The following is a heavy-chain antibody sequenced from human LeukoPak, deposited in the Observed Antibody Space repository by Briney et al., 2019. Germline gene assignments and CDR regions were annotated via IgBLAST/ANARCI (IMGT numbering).Heavy chain of an antibody. CDR1: GYSFSTYW. CDR3: ARQSSAGIFDF. J-gene: IGHJ4*02. CDR2: IYPGDSDT. D-gene: IGHD6-13*01. V-gene: IGHV5-51*01. Sequence: GESLKISWKGSGYSFSTYWIGWVRQVPGKGLEWMGIIYPGDSDTRYSPSFQGQVTISADNSITTAYLQWSSLNASDIAMYYCARQSSAGIFDFWGQGALVTVSS.